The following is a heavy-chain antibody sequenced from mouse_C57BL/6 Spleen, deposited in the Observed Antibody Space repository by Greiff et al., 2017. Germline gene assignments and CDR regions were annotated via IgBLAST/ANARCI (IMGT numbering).Heavy chain of an antibody. D-gene: IGHD2-4*01. CDR1: GFTFSSYA. V-gene: IGHV5-4*01. CDR3: ARVEEGYDYDPYYCDY. CDR2: ISDGGSYT. J-gene: IGHJ2*01. Sequence: VQLKESGGGLVKPGGSLKLSCAASGFTFSSYAMSWVRQTPEQRLEWVATISDGGSYTYYPDNVKGRFTISRDNAKNNLYLQLSHLKSEDTAMYSCARVEEGYDYDPYYCDYWGQGTTLTVSS.